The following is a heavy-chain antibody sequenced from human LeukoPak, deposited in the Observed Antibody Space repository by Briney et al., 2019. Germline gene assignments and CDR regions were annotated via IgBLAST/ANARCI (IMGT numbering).Heavy chain of an antibody. CDR2: IIPIFGTA. Sequence: SVKVPCKASGGTFSSYAISWVRQAPGQGLEWMGGIIPIFGTANYAQKFQGRVTITADESTSTAYMELSSLRSEDTAVYYCATEGIGAVVVFDYWGQGTLVTVSS. D-gene: IGHD3-22*01. V-gene: IGHV1-69*13. CDR3: ATEGIGAVVVFDY. J-gene: IGHJ4*02. CDR1: GGTFSSYA.